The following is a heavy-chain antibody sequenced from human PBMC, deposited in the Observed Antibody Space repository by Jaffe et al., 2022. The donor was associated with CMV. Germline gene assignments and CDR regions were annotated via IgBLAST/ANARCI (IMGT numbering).Heavy chain of an antibody. CDR3: AGLLKTHYGGNSGAFDI. Sequence: QVQLQESGPGLVKPSETLSLTCTVSGGSISSYYWSWIRQPPGKGLEWIGYIYYSGSTNYNPSLKSRVTISVDTSKNQFSLKLSSVTAADTAVYYCAGLLKTHYGGNSGAFDIWGQGTMVTVSS. V-gene: IGHV4-59*01. D-gene: IGHD4-17*01. J-gene: IGHJ3*02. CDR1: GGSISSYY. CDR2: IYYSGST.